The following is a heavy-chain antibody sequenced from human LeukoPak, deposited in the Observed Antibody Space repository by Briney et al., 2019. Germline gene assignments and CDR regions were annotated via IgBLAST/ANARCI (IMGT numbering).Heavy chain of an antibody. J-gene: IGHJ4*02. Sequence: SQTLSLTCAVYGGSFSGYYWSWIRQPPGKGLEWIGEINHSGSTNYNPSLKSRVTISVDTSKSQFSLKLSSVTAADTAVYYCARKGYYDFWSGYYRGYYFDYWGQGTLVTVSS. CDR1: GGSFSGYY. CDR3: ARKGYYDFWSGYYRGYYFDY. CDR2: INHSGST. D-gene: IGHD3-3*01. V-gene: IGHV4-34*01.